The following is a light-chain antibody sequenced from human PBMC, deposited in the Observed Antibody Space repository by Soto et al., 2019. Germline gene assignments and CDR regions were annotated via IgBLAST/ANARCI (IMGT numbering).Light chain of an antibody. CDR2: GAS. CDR3: QHYNNWPLT. Sequence: EIVMTQSPATLSVSPGERATLSCRASQSVSSNLAWYQQKPGQAPRLLIYGASTRATGIPARFSGSGSGTEFILTISSLHSEDFAVYYCQHYNNWPLTFGPGTKVDIK. CDR1: QSVSSN. J-gene: IGKJ3*01. V-gene: IGKV3-15*01.